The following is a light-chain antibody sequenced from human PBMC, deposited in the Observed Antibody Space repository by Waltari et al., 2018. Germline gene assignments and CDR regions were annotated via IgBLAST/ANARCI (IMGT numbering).Light chain of an antibody. Sequence: DIQLTQSPSFLSASVRDRVTITCRASQGISNYLAWYQQKPGKAPKLLIYSASTLQSGVPSRFSGSGSGTEFSLTIDTLQAEDVAVYYCQQYYTTPTFGQGTKVEIK. CDR3: QQYYTTPT. CDR1: QGISNY. V-gene: IGKV1-9*01. CDR2: SAS. J-gene: IGKJ1*01.